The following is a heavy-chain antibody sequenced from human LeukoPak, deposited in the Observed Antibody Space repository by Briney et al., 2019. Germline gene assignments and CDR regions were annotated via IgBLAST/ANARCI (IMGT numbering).Heavy chain of an antibody. CDR2: IIPIFGTA. Sequence: ASVKVSFKASGGTFSSYAISWVRQAPGQGLEWMGGIIPIFGTANYAQKFQGRVTITADESTSTAYMELSSLRSEDTAVYYCARGPRGYSYGYVNYFDYWGQGTLVTVSS. V-gene: IGHV1-69*13. J-gene: IGHJ4*02. D-gene: IGHD5-18*01. CDR1: GGTFSSYA. CDR3: ARGPRGYSYGYVNYFDY.